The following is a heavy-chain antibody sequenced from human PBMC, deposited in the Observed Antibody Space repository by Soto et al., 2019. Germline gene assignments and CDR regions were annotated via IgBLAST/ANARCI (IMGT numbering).Heavy chain of an antibody. D-gene: IGHD3-3*01. CDR2: VYHSGAT. V-gene: IGHV4-30-2*01. CDR3: VRERTIFGVAPGGGVDV. J-gene: IGHJ6*02. CDR1: GGSISTSDYT. Sequence: QLQLQESGSGLIKPSQTPSLTCAVSGGSISTSDYTWSWIRQPPGRGLEWIGSVYHSGATHYMPSLKNRLTMSLDKSKNQVSLDLTSVTAADTAVYYCVRERTIFGVAPGGGVDVWGQGTTVTVSS.